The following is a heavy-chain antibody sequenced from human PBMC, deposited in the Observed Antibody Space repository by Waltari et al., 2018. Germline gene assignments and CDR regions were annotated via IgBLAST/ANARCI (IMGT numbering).Heavy chain of an antibody. J-gene: IGHJ4*02. CDR2: IYYRGST. CDR1: GGSISSSGYY. D-gene: IGHD3-10*01. V-gene: IGHV4-39*01. CDR3: ARHESWSGVGNY. Sequence: QLQLQESGPGLVQPSETLSLTCTVSGGSISSSGYYWGWIRQPPGKGLEWIGSIYYRGSTYYNPSLKSRVTISVDTSKNQFSLKVSSVTAADTAVYYCARHESWSGVGNYWGQGALVTVSS.